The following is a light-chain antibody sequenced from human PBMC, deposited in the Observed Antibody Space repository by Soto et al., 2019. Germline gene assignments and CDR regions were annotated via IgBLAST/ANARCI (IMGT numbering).Light chain of an antibody. V-gene: IGLV2-14*03. CDR3: GSYSSSSTLSV. Sequence: QSALTQPASVSGSPGQSITISCTGASSDVGGSNYVSWDQQHPGKAPKLMIYDVSNRPSGVSNRFSGSKSGNTASLTISGLKAEDAADYYCGSYSSSSTLSVFGTGTKITGL. CDR2: DVS. J-gene: IGLJ1*01. CDR1: SSDVGGSNY.